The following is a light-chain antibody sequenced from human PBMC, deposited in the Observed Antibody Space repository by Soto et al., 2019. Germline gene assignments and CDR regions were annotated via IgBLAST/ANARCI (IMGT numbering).Light chain of an antibody. Sequence: QSALTQPPSASGSPGQSVTISSTGTSSDIGCYNYVSWYQHHSGKARKVIIHEVSKRPSGVPDRFSGSKSGSTDSLTVSGLKAEDEADYYCSSCAVTTMFVFATGTTLTVL. J-gene: IGLJ1*01. CDR2: EVS. CDR1: SSDIGCYNY. V-gene: IGLV2-8*01. CDR3: SSCAVTTMFV.